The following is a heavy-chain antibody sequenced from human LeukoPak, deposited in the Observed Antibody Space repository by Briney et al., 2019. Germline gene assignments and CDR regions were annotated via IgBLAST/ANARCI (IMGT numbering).Heavy chain of an antibody. J-gene: IGHJ4*02. CDR3: TRYDYGSYAFDY. Sequence: PGGSLRLSCTASGFTFGDYAMSWFRRAPGKGLEWVGFIRSKAYGGTTEYAASVKGRFAIPRDDSKSIAYLQMNSLKMEDTAVYYCTRYDYGSYAFDYWGQGTLVTVSS. D-gene: IGHD4-17*01. CDR1: GFTFGDYA. CDR2: IRSKAYGGTT. V-gene: IGHV3-49*03.